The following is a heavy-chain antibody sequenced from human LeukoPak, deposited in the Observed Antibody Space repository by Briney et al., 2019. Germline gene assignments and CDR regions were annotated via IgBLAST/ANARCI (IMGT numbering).Heavy chain of an antibody. CDR1: GGSISSYY. CDR3: ARDRRLAARPGYYYGMDV. D-gene: IGHD6-6*01. Sequence: SETLSLTCTVSGGSISSYYWSWIRQPPGKGLEWIGYIYYSGSTNYNPSLKSRVTISVDTSKNQFSLKLSSVTAADTAVYYRARDRRLAARPGYYYGMDVWGQGTTVTVSS. CDR2: IYYSGST. V-gene: IGHV4-59*01. J-gene: IGHJ6*02.